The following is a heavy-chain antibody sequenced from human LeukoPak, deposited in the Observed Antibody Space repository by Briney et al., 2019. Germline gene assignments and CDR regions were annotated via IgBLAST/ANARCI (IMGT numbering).Heavy chain of an antibody. J-gene: IGHJ4*02. CDR3: ARVPSPYYFDY. CDR2: ISSSSSYI. CDR1: GFTFSSYS. Sequence: GGSLRLSCAASGFTFSSYSMNWVRQAPGKGLEWVSSISSSSSYIYYADSVKGRFTISRDNAKNSLCLQMNSLRAEDTAVYYCARVPSPYYFDYWGQGTLVTVSS. V-gene: IGHV3-21*01.